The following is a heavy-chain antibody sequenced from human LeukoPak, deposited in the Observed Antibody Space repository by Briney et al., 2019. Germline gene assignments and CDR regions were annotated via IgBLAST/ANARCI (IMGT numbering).Heavy chain of an antibody. D-gene: IGHD5-12*01. CDR1: GYNFAGYY. CDR2: IDPYTGNT. J-gene: IGHJ1*01. V-gene: IGHV1-2*02. Sequence: ASVKVSCTSSGYNFAGYYFHRVRQAPGQGLEWMAWIDPYTGNTHYAQKFQGRITVTRDTSLGTTYMELNWLTSDDTALYYCAREYSASEHWGQGTLVTVSS. CDR3: AREYSASEH.